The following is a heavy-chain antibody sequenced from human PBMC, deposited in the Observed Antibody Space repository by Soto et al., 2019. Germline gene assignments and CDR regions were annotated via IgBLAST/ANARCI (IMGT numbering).Heavy chain of an antibody. CDR3: ARQWPESMVRGFIDHHYYYGMDV. J-gene: IGHJ6*01. CDR1: GYRFTTYW. Sequence: VDSVTISCDVSGYRFTTYWIVCVLQMHAKGVEGTATVHPGDSDTRYSPSFQGQVTISADKSISTAYLRWSSLKASETAMYYCARQWPESMVRGFIDHHYYYGMDVWGQGTTFTVSS. CDR2: VHPGDSDT. V-gene: IGHV5-51*01. D-gene: IGHD3-10*01.